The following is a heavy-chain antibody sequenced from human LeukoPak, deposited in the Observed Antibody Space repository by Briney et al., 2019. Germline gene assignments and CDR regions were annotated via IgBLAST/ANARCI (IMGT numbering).Heavy chain of an antibody. V-gene: IGHV4-4*07. J-gene: IGHJ3*02. Sequence: PSETLSLTCTVSGGSISSYYWSRIRQPAGKGLEWIGRIYTSGSTNYNPSLKSRVTISVDTSKNQFSLKLSSVTAADTAVYFCARGPYSYDSSGAFDIWGQGTMVTVSS. CDR1: GGSISSYY. D-gene: IGHD3-22*01. CDR2: IYTSGST. CDR3: ARGPYSYDSSGAFDI.